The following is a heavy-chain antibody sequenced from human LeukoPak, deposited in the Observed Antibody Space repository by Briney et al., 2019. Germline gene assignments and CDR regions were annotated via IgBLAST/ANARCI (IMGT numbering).Heavy chain of an antibody. CDR2: ISWDGGST. CDR3: AKDRGYGSGSYCDY. Sequence: GGSLRLSCAASGFTFNDYAMHWVRQAPGKGLEWVSLISWDGGSTYCADSVKGRFTISRDNSKNSLYLQMNSLRAEDTALYYCAKDRGYGSGSYCDYWGQGTLVTVSS. V-gene: IGHV3-43D*03. CDR1: GFTFNDYA. J-gene: IGHJ4*02. D-gene: IGHD3-10*01.